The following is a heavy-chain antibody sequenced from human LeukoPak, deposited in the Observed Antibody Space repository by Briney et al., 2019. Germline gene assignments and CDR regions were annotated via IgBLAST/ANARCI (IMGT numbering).Heavy chain of an antibody. CDR3: AKYITVTTNSYYYYMDV. V-gene: IGHV3-23*01. CDR1: GFTFISYA. J-gene: IGHJ6*03. CDR2: ISGSGGST. D-gene: IGHD4-11*01. Sequence: PGGSLRLSCAASGFTFISYAMSWVRQAPGKGLEWVSAISGSGGSTYYADSVKGRFTISRDNSKNTLHLQMTSLRAEDTAVYYCAKYITVTTNSYYYYMDVWGKGTTVTVSS.